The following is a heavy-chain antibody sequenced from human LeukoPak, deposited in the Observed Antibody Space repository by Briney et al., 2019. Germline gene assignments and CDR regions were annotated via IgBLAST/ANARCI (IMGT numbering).Heavy chain of an antibody. D-gene: IGHD3-22*01. V-gene: IGHV3-23*01. J-gene: IGHJ5*02. CDR1: GFTLSSYA. Sequence: GGSLRLSCAASGFTLSSYAMSWVRQAPGKGLEWVSAISGSGGSIYYADSVKGRFTISRDNSKNTLYLQMNSLRAEDTAVYYCAKDFGSGYYDNWFDPWGQGTLVTVSS. CDR3: AKDFGSGYYDNWFDP. CDR2: ISGSGGSI.